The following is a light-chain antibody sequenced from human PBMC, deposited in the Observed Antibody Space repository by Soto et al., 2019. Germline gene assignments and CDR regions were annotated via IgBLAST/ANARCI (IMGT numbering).Light chain of an antibody. CDR2: GAS. CDR3: QQRSNWPPIT. V-gene: IGKV3-15*01. CDR1: QAISSN. J-gene: IGKJ5*01. Sequence: EIGMTQSPPTLSVSRGERATLSCRANQAISSNLAWYQQKPGQAPRPLIYGASTRATGIPDRFSGSGCGTEFTLTISSLQSEDFAVYYCQQRSNWPPITFGQGTRLQIK.